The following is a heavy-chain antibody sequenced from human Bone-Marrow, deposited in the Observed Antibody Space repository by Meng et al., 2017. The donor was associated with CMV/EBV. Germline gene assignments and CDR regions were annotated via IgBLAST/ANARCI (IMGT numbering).Heavy chain of an antibody. J-gene: IGHJ6*02. Sequence: GESLKISCKGSGYSFTSYWIGWVRQMPGKGLEWMGIIYPGDSDTRYSPSFQGQVTISADKSISTAYLQWSSLKAWDTAMYYCARAYGSGSYFVNYYYGMDVWGQGTTVTVSS. CDR1: GYSFTSYW. CDR2: IYPGDSDT. CDR3: ARAYGSGSYFVNYYYGMDV. D-gene: IGHD3-10*01. V-gene: IGHV5-51*01.